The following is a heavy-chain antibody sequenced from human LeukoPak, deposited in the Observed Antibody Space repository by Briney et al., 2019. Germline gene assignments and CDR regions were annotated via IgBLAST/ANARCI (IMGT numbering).Heavy chain of an antibody. V-gene: IGHV3-23*01. Sequence: GGSLGLSCAASGFTFSSYAMSWVRQAPGKGLEWVSAISGSGDSTYYGDSVKGRFTISRDNSKNTLYLQMNSLRAEDTAVYYCAKTRPLDSSSWSHGDYWGQGTLVTVSS. CDR1: GFTFSSYA. CDR3: AKTRPLDSSSWSHGDY. J-gene: IGHJ4*02. CDR2: ISGSGDST. D-gene: IGHD6-13*01.